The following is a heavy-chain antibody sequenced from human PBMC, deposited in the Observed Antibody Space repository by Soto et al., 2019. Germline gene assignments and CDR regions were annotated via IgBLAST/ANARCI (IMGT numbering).Heavy chain of an antibody. CDR2: VSYDGSKK. V-gene: IGHV3-30*18. D-gene: IGHD2-15*01. Sequence: QVQLVESGGGVVQPGRSLRLSCAASGFTFGTSGMHWVRQAPGKGLEWVAGVSYDGSKKYYADSVKGRFTISRDNSKNTLYLQMNSLRGEDTAVFYCAKEKTHCSGGTCYGYFDYWGQGTLVIVSS. J-gene: IGHJ4*02. CDR1: GFTFGTSG. CDR3: AKEKTHCSGGTCYGYFDY.